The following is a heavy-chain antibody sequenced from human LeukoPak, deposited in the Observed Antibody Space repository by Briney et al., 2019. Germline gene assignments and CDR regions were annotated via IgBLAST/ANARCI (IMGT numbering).Heavy chain of an antibody. CDR1: GYTFTSYG. V-gene: IGHV1-18*01. CDR2: ISAYNGNT. Sequence: ASVKVSCKASGYTFTSYGISWVRQAPGQGLEWMGWISAYNGNTNYAHKLQGRVTMTTDTSTSTAYMELRSLRSDDTAVYYCARDLKINYYDSSGYYGWFDPWGQGTLVTVSS. D-gene: IGHD3-22*01. CDR3: ARDLKINYYDSSGYYGWFDP. J-gene: IGHJ5*02.